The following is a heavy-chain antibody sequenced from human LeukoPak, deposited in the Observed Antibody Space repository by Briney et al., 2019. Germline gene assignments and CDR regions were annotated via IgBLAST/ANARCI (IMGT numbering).Heavy chain of an antibody. V-gene: IGHV3-11*06. CDR2: ITTSSDYT. J-gene: IGHJ4*02. CDR1: RFTFSDYY. CDR3: ARLGGSGWSLDY. D-gene: IGHD6-19*01. Sequence: GGSLRLSCAASRFTFSDYYMTWIRQAPGKGLEWVSYITTSSDYTNYADSVRGRFTISRDNSKNSLFLQMNSLRAEDTAVYYCARLGGSGWSLDYWGQGTLVTVSS.